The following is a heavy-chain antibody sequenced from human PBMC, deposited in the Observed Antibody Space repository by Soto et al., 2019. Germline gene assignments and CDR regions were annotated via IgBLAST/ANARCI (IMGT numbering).Heavy chain of an antibody. D-gene: IGHD3-22*01. Sequence: SETLSLTCTVSGGSISSGGYYWSWIRQHPGKGLEWIGYIYYSGSTYYNPSLKSRVTISVDTSKNQFSLKLSSVTAADTAVYYCASSYYDSSGRVDDAFDIWGQGTMVTVSS. J-gene: IGHJ3*02. CDR2: IYYSGST. CDR1: GGSISSGGYY. CDR3: ASSYYDSSGRVDDAFDI. V-gene: IGHV4-31*03.